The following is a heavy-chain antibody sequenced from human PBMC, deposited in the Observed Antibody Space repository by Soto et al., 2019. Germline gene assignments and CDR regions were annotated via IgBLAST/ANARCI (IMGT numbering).Heavy chain of an antibody. CDR2: INAGNGNT. V-gene: IGHV1-3*01. J-gene: IGHJ6*02. CDR3: ARDPMKWLRYYYYCMDV. Sequence: ASVKVSCKASGYTFTSYAMHWVRQAPGQRLEWMGWINAGNGNTKYSQKFQGRVTITRDTSASTAYMELSSLRSEDTAVYYCARDPMKWLRYYYYCMDVWGQGTTVTVSS. CDR1: GYTFTSYA. D-gene: IGHD5-12*01.